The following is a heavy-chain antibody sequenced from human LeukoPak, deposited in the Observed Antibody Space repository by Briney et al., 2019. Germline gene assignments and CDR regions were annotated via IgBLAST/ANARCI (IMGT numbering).Heavy chain of an antibody. CDR1: GGSISNGGYY. J-gene: IGHJ4*02. V-gene: IGHV4-31*03. Sequence: SQTLSLTCTVPGGSISNGGYYWSWIRQHPGKGLEWIGYFYYTGSTFYNPSLESRVTISIDTSKNQFSLKLSSVTAADTAVYFCARGGIQLWTYYFDYWGQGTLVTVSS. CDR3: ARGGIQLWTYYFDY. D-gene: IGHD5-18*01. CDR2: FYYTGST.